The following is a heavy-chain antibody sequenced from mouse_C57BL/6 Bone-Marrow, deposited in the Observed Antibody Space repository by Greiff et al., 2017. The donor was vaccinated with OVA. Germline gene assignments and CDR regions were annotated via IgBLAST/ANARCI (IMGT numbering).Heavy chain of an antibody. CDR2: ISSGGSYT. V-gene: IGHV5-6*02. D-gene: IGHD2-2*01. CDR3: ARREGYDWYFDV. CDR1: GFTFSSYG. Sequence: DVKLVESGGDLVKPGGSLKLSCAASGFTFSSYGMSWVRQTPDKRLEWVATISSGGSYTYYPDSVKGRFTISRDNAKNTLYLQMSSLKSEDTAMYYCARREGYDWYFDVWGTGTTVTVSS. J-gene: IGHJ1*03.